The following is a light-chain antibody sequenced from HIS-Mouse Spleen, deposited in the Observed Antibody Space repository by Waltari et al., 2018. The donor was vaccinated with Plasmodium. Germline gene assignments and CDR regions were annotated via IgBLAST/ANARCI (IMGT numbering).Light chain of an antibody. CDR3: QQYDNLPYT. V-gene: IGKV1-33*01. CDR2: DAS. J-gene: IGKJ2*01. CDR1: QAISNY. Sequence: DIQMTQSPSSLSASVGARVTIPCQASQAISNYLNWYQQKPGKAPKLLIYDASNLETGVPSRFSGSGSGTDFTFTISSLQPEDIATYYCQQYDNLPYTFGQGTKLEIK.